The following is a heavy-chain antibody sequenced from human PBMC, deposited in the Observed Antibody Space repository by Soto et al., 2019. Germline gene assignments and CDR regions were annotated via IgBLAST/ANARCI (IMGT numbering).Heavy chain of an antibody. CDR2: ISYDGSNK. Sequence: LRLSCAASGFTCSSYGTHWVRQPPGKGLEWVAVISYDGSNKYYADSVKGRFTISRDNSKNTLYLQMNSLRAEDTAVYYCAKSLAAPYEVREVWGHGPPFPSPQ. D-gene: IGHD5-12*01. CDR3: AKSLAAPYEVREV. J-gene: IGHJ4*01. V-gene: IGHV3-30*18. CDR1: GFTCSSYG.